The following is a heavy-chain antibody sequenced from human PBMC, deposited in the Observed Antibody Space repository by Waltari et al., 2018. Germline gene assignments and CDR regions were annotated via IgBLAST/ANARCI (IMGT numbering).Heavy chain of an antibody. CDR1: GFTFSRYW. D-gene: IGHD6-13*01. CDR2: INSDGSDT. V-gene: IGHV3-74*01. CDR3: ARVARKTYSSPVPGRDYYYGMDV. Sequence: EEQLVESGGGLIQPGESLRVSCAVSGFTFSRYWMNWVRQAPGKGLVWVARINSDGSDTSYVDSVKGRFTISRDNAKNTVYLQMKSLRAEDTAVYYCARVARKTYSSPVPGRDYYYGMDVWGLGTTVTVSS. J-gene: IGHJ6*02.